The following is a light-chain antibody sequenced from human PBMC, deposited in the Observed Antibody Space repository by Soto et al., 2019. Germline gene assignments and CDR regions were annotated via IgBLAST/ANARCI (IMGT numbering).Light chain of an antibody. J-gene: IGKJ1*01. V-gene: IGKV1-6*01. CDR2: AAS. Sequence: AIQMTQSPSSLSASVGGRVTITCRASQDINNELAWYQQKPGKAPKLLIYAASTLQSGVPSRFRGSGSGTYFALTISNLQPEDFATYFCLHDYGDPRTFGPGTKV. CDR3: LHDYGDPRT. CDR1: QDINNE.